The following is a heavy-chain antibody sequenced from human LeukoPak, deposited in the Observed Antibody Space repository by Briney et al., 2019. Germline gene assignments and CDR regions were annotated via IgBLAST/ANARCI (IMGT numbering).Heavy chain of an antibody. V-gene: IGHV3-21*01. CDR3: ARAQVLLWFGELSADGVDY. CDR2: ISSSSSYI. J-gene: IGHJ4*02. CDR1: GFTFSSYS. Sequence: PGGSLRLSCAASGFTFSSYSMNWVRQAPGKGLEWVSSISSSSSYIYYADSVKGRFTISRDNAKNSLYLQMNSLRAEDTAVYYCARAQVLLWFGELSADGVDYWGQGTLVTVSS. D-gene: IGHD3-10*01.